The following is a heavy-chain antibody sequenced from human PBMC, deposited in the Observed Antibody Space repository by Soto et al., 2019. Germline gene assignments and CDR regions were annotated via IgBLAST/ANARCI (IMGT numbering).Heavy chain of an antibody. CDR2: IYYSGST. Sequence: KASETLSLTCTVSGGSVSSGSYYWSWIRQPPGKGLEWIGYIYYSGSTNYNPSLKSRVTISVDTSKNQFSLKLSSVTAADTAVYYCAIQLRGGAFDIWGQGTMVTVSS. J-gene: IGHJ3*02. CDR3: AIQLRGGAFDI. D-gene: IGHD2-2*01. CDR1: GGSVSSGSYY. V-gene: IGHV4-61*01.